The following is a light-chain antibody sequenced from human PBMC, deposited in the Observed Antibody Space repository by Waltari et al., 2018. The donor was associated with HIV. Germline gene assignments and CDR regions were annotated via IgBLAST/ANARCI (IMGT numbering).Light chain of an antibody. CDR3: MQGTHWPRT. CDR2: KVS. CDR1: QRLVYRDGSIY. V-gene: IGKV2-30*01. Sequence: DVVMTQSPLSLPVTLGQPASISCRSSQRLVYRDGSIYLNWFQQRPGQSPRRLIYKVSNRDSGVPDRFSGSGSGTDFTLKISRVEAEDIGVYYCMQGTHWPRTFGQGTKLEIK. J-gene: IGKJ2*01.